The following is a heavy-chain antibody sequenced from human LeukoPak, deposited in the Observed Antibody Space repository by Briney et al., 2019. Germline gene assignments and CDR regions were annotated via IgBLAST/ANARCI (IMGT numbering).Heavy chain of an antibody. CDR3: ARDRPYTGGWRGFDY. V-gene: IGHV1-69*13. J-gene: IGHJ4*02. Sequence: SVKVSCKASGGTFSRYAISWVRQAPGQGLEWMGGIIPMFGIANYAQKFQGRVTITADESTSTAYMELSSLRSEDTAVYHCARDRPYTGGWRGFDYWGQGTLVTVSS. CDR1: GGTFSRYA. CDR2: IIPMFGIA. D-gene: IGHD6-19*01.